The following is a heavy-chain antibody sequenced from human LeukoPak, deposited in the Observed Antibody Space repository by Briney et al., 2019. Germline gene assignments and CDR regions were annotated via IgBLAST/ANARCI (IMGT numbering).Heavy chain of an antibody. J-gene: IGHJ4*01. V-gene: IGHV4-4*07. D-gene: IGHD2-15*01. CDR3: ARQSDSGGYFEY. Sequence: SETLSLTCTVSGDSINRYLWTWIRQPAGRGLEWIGRIYDSGTTNYKPSLKSRVSTSVETPKNQFSLRLSSVTAADTAVYYCARQSDSGGYFEYWGQGIRVTVSS. CDR2: IYDSGTT. CDR1: GDSINRYL.